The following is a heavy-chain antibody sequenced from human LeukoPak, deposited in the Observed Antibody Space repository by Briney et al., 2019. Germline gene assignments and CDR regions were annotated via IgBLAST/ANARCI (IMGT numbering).Heavy chain of an antibody. J-gene: IGHJ3*02. V-gene: IGHV4-59*01. CDR1: GDSITNYY. D-gene: IGHD2-2*01. Sequence: SETLSLTCTVSGDSITNYYWSWIRQPPGKGLECIAYISYSGGTKYNPSLRSRVTISLDTSKNQFSLELSSVTAAGTAIYYCARDRAYANSGGYAFDTWGQGTMVTVSS. CDR2: ISYSGGT. CDR3: ARDRAYANSGGYAFDT.